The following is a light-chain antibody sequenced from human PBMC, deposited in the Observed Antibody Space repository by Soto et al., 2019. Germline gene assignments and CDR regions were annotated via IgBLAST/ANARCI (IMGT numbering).Light chain of an antibody. CDR2: AAS. Sequence: DIQMTQSPSSLSASVGDRVTITCRASESISSNLNWYQQKPGKAPKLLIYAASSLQSGVPSRFSGSGSRTDFTLTISSLQPEDFATYYCQQSYSYPLTFGQGTKVDIK. J-gene: IGKJ1*01. CDR1: ESISSN. CDR3: QQSYSYPLT. V-gene: IGKV1-39*01.